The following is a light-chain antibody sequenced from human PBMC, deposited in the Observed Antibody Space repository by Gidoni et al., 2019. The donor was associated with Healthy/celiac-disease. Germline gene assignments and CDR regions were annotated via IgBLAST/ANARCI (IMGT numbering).Light chain of an antibody. CDR3: QQSYSLPVT. V-gene: IGKV1-39*01. Sequence: DIQMTQSPSSLSASVGDRVTITCRASQSISTYLNWYQEKPVKAPKLLIYAASSLQSGVPSRFSGSGSGTDFTLTISSLQPEDFATYYCQQSYSLPVTFGQGTKVEMK. CDR2: AAS. J-gene: IGKJ1*01. CDR1: QSISTY.